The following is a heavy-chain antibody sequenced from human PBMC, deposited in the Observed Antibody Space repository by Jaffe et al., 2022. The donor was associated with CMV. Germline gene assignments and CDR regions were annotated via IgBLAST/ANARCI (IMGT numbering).Heavy chain of an antibody. CDR3: ARDRDFWRNGMDV. J-gene: IGHJ6*02. V-gene: IGHV3-33*01. D-gene: IGHD3-3*01. CDR2: IWHDGSKQ. CDR1: GFTFSNYG. Sequence: QVQLEESGGGVVQPGKSLRVSCAASGFTFSNYGMHWVRQAPGKGLEWMAVIWHDGSKQYYTESVKGRFTISRDNSKNTLYLQMNSLRAEDTAVYYCARDRDFWRNGMDVWGRGTTVTVSS.